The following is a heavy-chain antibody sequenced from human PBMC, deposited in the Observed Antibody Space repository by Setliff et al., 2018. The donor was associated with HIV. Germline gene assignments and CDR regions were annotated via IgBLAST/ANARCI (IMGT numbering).Heavy chain of an antibody. J-gene: IGHJ3*02. V-gene: IGHV4-34*12. D-gene: IGHD2-21*02. Sequence: SETLSLTGTVSGGSISSYYWSWIRQPPGKGLEWIGEIIHSGSTNYNPSLKSRVTIFLDTSKNQFSLRLKSVTAADAAIYYCARSGIGYGGDSNTFDIWGQGTLVTVSS. CDR3: ARSGIGYGGDSNTFDI. CDR1: GGSISSYY. CDR2: IIHSGST.